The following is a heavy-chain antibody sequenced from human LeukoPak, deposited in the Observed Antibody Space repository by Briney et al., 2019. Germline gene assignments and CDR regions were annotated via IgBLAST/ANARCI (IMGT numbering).Heavy chain of an antibody. CDR3: ARGSVTTDASFDY. D-gene: IGHD4-17*01. J-gene: IGHJ4*02. CDR2: ISPTGDSI. Sequence: ASVKVSCKASGYTFANYYIHWVRQAPGRGVEGMGKISPTGDSISYAQRFRARVTMTTDTSTITVYMELSNLRSEDTSVYYCARGSVTTDASFDYWGQGTLVTVSS. CDR1: GYTFANYY. V-gene: IGHV1-46*01.